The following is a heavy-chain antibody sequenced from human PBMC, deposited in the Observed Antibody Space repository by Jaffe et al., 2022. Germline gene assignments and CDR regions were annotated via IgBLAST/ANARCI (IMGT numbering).Heavy chain of an antibody. CDR2: IRYDGSNK. V-gene: IGHV3-30*02. Sequence: QVQLVESGGGVVQPGGSLRLSCAASGFTFSSYGMHWVRQAPGKGLEWVAFIRYDGSNKYYADSVKGRFTISRDNSKNTLYLQMNSLRAEDTAVYYCAKPVYYGSGSYSHFDYWGQGTLVTVSS. D-gene: IGHD3-10*01. CDR3: AKPVYYGSGSYSHFDY. CDR1: GFTFSSYG. J-gene: IGHJ4*02.